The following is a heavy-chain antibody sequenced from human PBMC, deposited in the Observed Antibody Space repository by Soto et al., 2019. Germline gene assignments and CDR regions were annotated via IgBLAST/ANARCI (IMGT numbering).Heavy chain of an antibody. D-gene: IGHD2-21*01. V-gene: IGHV1-69*02. CDR2: IIPILGIA. CDR3: ARGILYCGGDCYLDY. Sequence: ASVKVSCKASGGTFSSYTISWVRQAPGQGLEWMGRIIPILGIANYAQKFQGRVTITADKSTSTAYMELSSLRSEDTAVYYCARGILYCGGDCYLDYWGQGTLVTVSS. CDR1: GGTFSSYT. J-gene: IGHJ4*02.